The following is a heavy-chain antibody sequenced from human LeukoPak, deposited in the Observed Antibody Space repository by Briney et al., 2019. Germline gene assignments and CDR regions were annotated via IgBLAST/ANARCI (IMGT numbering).Heavy chain of an antibody. J-gene: IGHJ6*03. CDR2: ISYDGSNK. CDR3: ARDPGNPYGDYPYYYYYMDV. V-gene: IGHV3-30*03. CDR1: GFTFSSYG. D-gene: IGHD4-17*01. Sequence: PGGTLRLSCAASGFTFSSYGMSWVRQAPGKGLEWVAVISYDGSNKYYADSVKGRFTISRDNSKNTLYLQMNSLRAEDTAVYYCARDPGNPYGDYPYYYYYMDVWGKGTTVTVSS.